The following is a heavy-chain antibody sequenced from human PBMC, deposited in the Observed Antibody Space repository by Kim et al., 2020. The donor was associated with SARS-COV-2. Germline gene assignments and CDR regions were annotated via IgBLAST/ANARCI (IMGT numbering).Heavy chain of an antibody. CDR1: GYTFTSYG. V-gene: IGHV1-18*01. Sequence: ASVKVSCKASGYTFTSYGISWVRQAPGQGLEWMGWISAYNGNTNYAQKLQGRVTMTTDTSTSTAYMELRSLRSDDTVVYYCARLPPIRRSGSYYGLDYWGQGTLVTVSS. D-gene: IGHD3-10*01. J-gene: IGHJ4*02. CDR2: ISAYNGNT. CDR3: ARLPPIRRSGSYYGLDY.